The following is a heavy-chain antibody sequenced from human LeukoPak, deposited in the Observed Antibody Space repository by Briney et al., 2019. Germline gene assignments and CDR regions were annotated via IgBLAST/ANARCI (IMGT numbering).Heavy chain of an antibody. V-gene: IGHV1-8*02. CDR1: GYTFTSYY. Sequence: ASVKVSCKASGYTFTSYYMHWVRQAPGQGLEWMGWISAYNGNTNYAQKLQGRVTMTRNTSISTAYMELSSLRSEDTAVYYCARVFLDSSGWYYYYYYMDVWGKGTTVTISS. CDR2: ISAYNGNT. J-gene: IGHJ6*03. D-gene: IGHD6-19*01. CDR3: ARVFLDSSGWYYYYYYMDV.